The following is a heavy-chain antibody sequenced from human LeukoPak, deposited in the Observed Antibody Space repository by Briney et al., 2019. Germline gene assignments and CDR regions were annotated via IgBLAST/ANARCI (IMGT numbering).Heavy chain of an antibody. CDR3: AREAGTNYYGLDV. Sequence: GGSLRLSCAASGFNFSDYYMSWIRQAPGKGLEWVSYISSSGSTIDYADSLKGRFTISRDNAKNSLYLQMNSLRAEDTAVYYCAREAGTNYYGLDVWGQGTTVTVSS. CDR1: GFNFSDYY. V-gene: IGHV3-11*01. J-gene: IGHJ6*02. CDR2: ISSSGSTI. D-gene: IGHD6-13*01.